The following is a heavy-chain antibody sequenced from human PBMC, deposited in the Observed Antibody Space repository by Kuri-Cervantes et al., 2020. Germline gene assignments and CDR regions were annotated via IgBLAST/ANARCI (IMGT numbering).Heavy chain of an antibody. CDR3: ARGAPGQLPRWFDP. J-gene: IGHJ5*02. CDR2: ISDNSRYI. CDR1: GFTFSSYA. Sequence: GESLKISCAASGFTFSSYAMSWVRQAPGKGLEWVSSISDNSRYIYYADSVKGRFTISRDNAKNSLYLQMNSLRAEDTAVYYCARGAPGQLPRWFDPWGQGTLVTVSS. D-gene: IGHD4-23*01. V-gene: IGHV3-21*01.